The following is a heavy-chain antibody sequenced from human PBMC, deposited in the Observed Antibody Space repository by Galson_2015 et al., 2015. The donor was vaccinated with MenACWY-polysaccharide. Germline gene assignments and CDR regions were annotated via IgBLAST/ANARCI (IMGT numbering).Heavy chain of an antibody. J-gene: IGHJ4*02. Sequence: SLRLSCAASGFTFSDYYMSWIRQAPGKGLECVSCISGGGRTIYYADSVKGRFAISRDNAKNSLYLQMNSLRAEDTAVYYCARAAWFDYWGQGTLLTVSS. CDR2: ISGGGRTI. V-gene: IGHV3-11*01. CDR3: ARAAWFDY. CDR1: GFTFSDYY.